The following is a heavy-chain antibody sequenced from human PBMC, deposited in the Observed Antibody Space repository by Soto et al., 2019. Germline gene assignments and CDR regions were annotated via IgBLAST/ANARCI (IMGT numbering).Heavy chain of an antibody. CDR2: INHSGST. CDR1: GGSFSGYY. J-gene: IGHJ6*02. V-gene: IGHV4-34*01. CDR3: ARAADRRVYYYYYGMDV. Sequence: SETLSLTCAVYGGSFSGYYWSWIRQPPGKGLEWIGEINHSGSTNYNPSLKSRVTISVDTSKNQFSLKLSSVTAADTAVYYCARAADRRVYYYYYGMDVWGQGTTGTVSS.